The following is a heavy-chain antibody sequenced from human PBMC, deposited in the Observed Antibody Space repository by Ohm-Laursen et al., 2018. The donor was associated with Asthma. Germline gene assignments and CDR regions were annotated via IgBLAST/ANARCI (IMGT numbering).Heavy chain of an antibody. V-gene: IGHV3-30*03. CDR2: ISYDGSNK. CDR3: ARGADYYDGTGLTLNWFDP. J-gene: IGHJ5*02. D-gene: IGHD3-22*01. CDR1: GFTFSSYG. Sequence: SLRLSCAASGFTFSSYGMHWVRQAPGKGLEWVAVISYDGSNKYYADSVKGRFTISRDNSKNTLYLQMNSLRAEDTAVYYCARGADYYDGTGLTLNWFDPWGQGTLVTVSS.